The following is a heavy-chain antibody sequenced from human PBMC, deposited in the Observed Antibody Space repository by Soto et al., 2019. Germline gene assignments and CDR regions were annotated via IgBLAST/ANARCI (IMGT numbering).Heavy chain of an antibody. V-gene: IGHV1-18*01. Sequence: WASVKVSCKASGYTFTSYGISWVRQAPGQGLEWMGWISAYNGNTNYAQKLQGRVTMTTDTSTSTAYMELRSLRSDDTAVYYCARVRKVYYGSGRNTVDYYYYGMDVWGQGTTVTVSS. CDR2: ISAYNGNT. D-gene: IGHD3-10*01. CDR3: ARVRKVYYGSGRNTVDYYYYGMDV. J-gene: IGHJ6*02. CDR1: GYTFTSYG.